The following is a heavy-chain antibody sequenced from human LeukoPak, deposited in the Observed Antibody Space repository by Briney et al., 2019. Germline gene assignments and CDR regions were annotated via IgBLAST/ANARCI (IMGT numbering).Heavy chain of an antibody. CDR2: ISIRETTI. Sequence: GGSLRLSCAASGFTFSDYHMSWIRLAPGKGLEWVSFISIRETTIYYLDSVKGRFTISRDNAKGSLYLQMNNLRAEDTALYFCARSRSCSSTSCKYFDSWGQGTLVTAS. J-gene: IGHJ4*02. V-gene: IGHV3-11*01. D-gene: IGHD2-2*01. CDR1: GFTFSDYH. CDR3: ARSRSCSSTSCKYFDS.